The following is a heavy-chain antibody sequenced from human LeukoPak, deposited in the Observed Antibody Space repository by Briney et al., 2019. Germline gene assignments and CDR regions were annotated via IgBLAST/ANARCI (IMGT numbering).Heavy chain of an antibody. J-gene: IGHJ4*02. D-gene: IGHD5-24*01. V-gene: IGHV1-2*06. CDR2: INPNSGGT. Sequence: ASVKVSCKASGYTFTGYYMHWVRQAPGQGLEWMGRINPNSGGTNYAQKFQGRVTMTRDTSISTAYMELSRLRSDDTAVYYCARAISRGRWLQLEFDYWGQGTLVTVSS. CDR3: ARAISRGRWLQLEFDY. CDR1: GYTFTGYY.